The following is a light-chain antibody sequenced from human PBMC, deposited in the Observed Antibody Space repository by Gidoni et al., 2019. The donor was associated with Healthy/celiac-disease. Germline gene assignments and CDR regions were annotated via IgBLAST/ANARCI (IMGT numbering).Light chain of an antibody. J-gene: IGKJ5*01. Sequence: DIQMIKSPSSLSASVGDRVTITCQASKDISNYLNWYQQKPGKATKLLIYDASNLETGIPSRFSGSGSGTDFTFTISSLQPEDIATYYCQQYDNLPRTFGQGTRLEIK. CDR2: DAS. V-gene: IGKV1-33*01. CDR1: KDISNY. CDR3: QQYDNLPRT.